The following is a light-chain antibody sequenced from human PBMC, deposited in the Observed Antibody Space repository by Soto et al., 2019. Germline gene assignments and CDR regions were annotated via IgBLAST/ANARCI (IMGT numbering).Light chain of an antibody. CDR1: SSDVGIYNY. V-gene: IGLV2-14*01. CDR2: DVS. Sequence: QSALTQPASVSGSPGQSITISCTGTSSDVGIYNYVSWYQQHPGKAPKVMIYDVSNRPSGVSNRISGSKSGNTASLTISGLQAEDEADYYCCSYTSSSTWVFGGGTKVTVL. CDR3: CSYTSSSTWV. J-gene: IGLJ3*02.